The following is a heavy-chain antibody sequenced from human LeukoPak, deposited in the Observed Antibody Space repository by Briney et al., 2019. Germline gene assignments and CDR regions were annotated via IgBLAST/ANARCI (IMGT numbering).Heavy chain of an antibody. J-gene: IGHJ3*02. CDR3: ARDHFTAPSQRGDI. V-gene: IGHV3-48*01. CDR2: ISSSSSTI. D-gene: IGHD5-18*01. Sequence: GGSLRLSCAASGFTFSSYSMNWVRQAPGNGLEWVSYISSSSSTIYYADSVKGRFTISRDNAKNSLYLQMNSLRAEDTAVYYCARDHFTAPSQRGDIWGQGTMVTVSS. CDR1: GFTFSSYS.